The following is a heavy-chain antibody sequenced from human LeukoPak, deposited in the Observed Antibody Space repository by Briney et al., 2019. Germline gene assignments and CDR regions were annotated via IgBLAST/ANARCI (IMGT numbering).Heavy chain of an antibody. Sequence: GGSLRLSCAASGFTFSSYSMNWVRQAPGKGLGWVSSISSSSSYIYYADSVKGRFTISRDNAKNSLYLQMNSLRAEDTAVYYCARDRGGWPDYWGQGTLVTVSS. D-gene: IGHD6-19*01. CDR3: ARDRGGWPDY. V-gene: IGHV3-21*01. CDR2: ISSSSSYI. J-gene: IGHJ4*02. CDR1: GFTFSSYS.